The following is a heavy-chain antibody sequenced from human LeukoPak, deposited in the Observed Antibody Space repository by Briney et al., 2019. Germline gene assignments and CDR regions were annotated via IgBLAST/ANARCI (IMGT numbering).Heavy chain of an antibody. CDR1: GYNFDGYY. V-gene: IGHV1-2*02. D-gene: IGHD1-26*01. CDR2: INPNTDDT. CDR3: ARGEGIVGSTSLSY. Sequence: ASVKVSCTASGYNFDGYYIHWVRQAPGQGLEWMAWINPNTDDTHFAQKFQDRVTLSRDNSISTAYLELRSLRYDDTAVYYCARGEGIVGSTSLSYWGQGTLVSVSS. J-gene: IGHJ4*02.